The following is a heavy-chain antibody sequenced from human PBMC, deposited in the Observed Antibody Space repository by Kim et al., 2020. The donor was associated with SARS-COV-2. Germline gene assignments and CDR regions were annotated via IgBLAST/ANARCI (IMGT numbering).Heavy chain of an antibody. J-gene: IGHJ4*02. CDR2: ISSSSSYI. CDR1: GFTFSSYS. CDR3: ARDTPPPYSSGWYEGEDY. Sequence: GGSLRLSCAASGFTFSSYSMNWVRQAPGKGLEWVSSISSSSSYIYYADSVKGRFTISRDNAKNSLYLQMNSLRAEDTAVYYCARDTPPPYSSGWYEGEDYWGQGTLVTVSS. D-gene: IGHD6-19*01. V-gene: IGHV3-21*01.